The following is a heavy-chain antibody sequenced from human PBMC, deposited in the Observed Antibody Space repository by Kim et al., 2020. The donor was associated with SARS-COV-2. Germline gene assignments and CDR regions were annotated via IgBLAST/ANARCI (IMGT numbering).Heavy chain of an antibody. CDR2: IYHSGST. J-gene: IGHJ3*02. CDR3: ARGYSSSSGCAFDI. CDR1: GGSISSSNW. Sequence: SETLSLTCAVSGGSISSSNWWSWVRQPPGKGLEWIGEIYHSGSTNYNPSLKSRVTISVDKSKNQFSLKLSSVTAADTAVYYCARGYSSSSGCAFDIWGQGTMVTVSS. V-gene: IGHV4-4*02. D-gene: IGHD6-6*01.